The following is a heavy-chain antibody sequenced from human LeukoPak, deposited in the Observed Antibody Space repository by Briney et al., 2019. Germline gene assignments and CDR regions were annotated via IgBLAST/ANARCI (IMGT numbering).Heavy chain of an antibody. J-gene: IGHJ4*02. CDR1: GGTFISYA. CDR2: IIPIFGTA. D-gene: IGHD3-22*01. V-gene: IGHV1-69*13. CDR3: ARENYYDSSGPSMGFDY. Sequence: GASVKVSCKASGGTFISYAISWVRQAPGQGLEWMGGIIPIFGTANYAQKFQGRVTITADESTSTAYMELSSLRSEDTAVYYCARENYYDSSGPSMGFDYWGQGTLVTVSS.